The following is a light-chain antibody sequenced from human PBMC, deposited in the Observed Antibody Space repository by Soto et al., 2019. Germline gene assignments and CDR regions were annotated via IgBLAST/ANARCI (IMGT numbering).Light chain of an antibody. V-gene: IGKV3-20*01. Sequence: EIVLTQSPATLSLSPGGRATLSCRASQSVSSNLAWYQQKPGQAPRLLISDASNRATGIPARFSGSGSETDFTLTISSLESEDFGVYYCQQYGSSPLTFGGGTKVDIK. CDR1: QSVSSN. CDR3: QQYGSSPLT. CDR2: DAS. J-gene: IGKJ4*01.